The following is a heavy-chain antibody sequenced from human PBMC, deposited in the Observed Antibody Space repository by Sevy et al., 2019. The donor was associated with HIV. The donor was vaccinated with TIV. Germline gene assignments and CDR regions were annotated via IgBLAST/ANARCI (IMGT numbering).Heavy chain of an antibody. D-gene: IGHD3-3*01. CDR2: ISYDGNDK. J-gene: IGHJ4*02. Sequence: SLRLSCAASGFTFSSYGMHWVRQAPGKGLEWVAVISYDGNDKYYADSVKGRFTISRDNSKNTLYLQMNRLRAEDTAVYYCAKDPTIFGVPGTFDYWGQGTLVTVSS. V-gene: IGHV3-30*18. CDR3: AKDPTIFGVPGTFDY. CDR1: GFTFSSYG.